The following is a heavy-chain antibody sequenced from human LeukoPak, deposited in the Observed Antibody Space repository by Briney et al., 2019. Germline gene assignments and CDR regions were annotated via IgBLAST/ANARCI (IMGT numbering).Heavy chain of an antibody. D-gene: IGHD1-26*01. Sequence: SETLSLTCAVYGGSFSGYYWSWIRQPPGKGLEWIGEINHSGSTNYNPSLKSRVTIPVDTSKNQFSLKLSSVTAADTAVYYCERARRVFIVGATDFDYWGQGTLVTVSS. CDR2: INHSGST. J-gene: IGHJ4*02. CDR1: GGSFSGYY. CDR3: ERARRVFIVGATDFDY. V-gene: IGHV4-34*01.